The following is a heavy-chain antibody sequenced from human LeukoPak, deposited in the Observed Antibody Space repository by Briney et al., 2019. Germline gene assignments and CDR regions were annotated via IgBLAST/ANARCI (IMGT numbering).Heavy chain of an antibody. J-gene: IGHJ4*02. CDR3: ARHLDYYGSGTYFDY. CDR2: IYYSGST. V-gene: IGHV4-39*07. Sequence: SETLSLTCTVSGGSINSSNYYWGWIRQPPGKGLEWIGSIYYSGSTYYNPSLKSRVTISVDRSKNQFSLKLSSVTAADTAVYYCARHLDYYGSGTYFDYWGQGTLVTVSS. CDR1: GGSINSSNYY. D-gene: IGHD3-10*01.